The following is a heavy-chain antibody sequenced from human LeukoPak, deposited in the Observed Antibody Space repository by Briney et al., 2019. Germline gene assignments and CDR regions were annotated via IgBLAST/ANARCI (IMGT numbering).Heavy chain of an antibody. CDR3: ARAQAEYSGYEYYYYGMDV. CDR1: GFTFSSYS. CDR2: ISSSSSTI. J-gene: IGHJ6*02. V-gene: IGHV3-48*04. D-gene: IGHD5-12*01. Sequence: GGSLRLSCAASGFTFSSYSMNWVRQAPGKGLEWVSYISSSSSTIYYADSVKGRFTISRDNAKNSLYLQMNSLRAEDTAVYYCARAQAEYSGYEYYYYGMDVWGQGTTVTVSS.